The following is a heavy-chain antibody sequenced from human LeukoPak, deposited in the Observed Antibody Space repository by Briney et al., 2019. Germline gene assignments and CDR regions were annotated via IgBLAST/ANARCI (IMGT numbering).Heavy chain of an antibody. CDR1: GNTFTRYY. V-gene: IGHV1-46*01. D-gene: IGHD6-6*01. CDR2: INPSGGST. J-gene: IGHJ6*03. CDR3: ARDGDVVAARDRFYYYYYYMDV. Sequence: ASVKVSCKASGNTFTRYYMHWVRQAPGQGLEWMGIINPSGGSTSYAQKFQGRVTMTRDMSTSTVYMELSSLRSEDTAVYYCARDGDVVAARDRFYYYYYYMDVWGKGTTVTVSS.